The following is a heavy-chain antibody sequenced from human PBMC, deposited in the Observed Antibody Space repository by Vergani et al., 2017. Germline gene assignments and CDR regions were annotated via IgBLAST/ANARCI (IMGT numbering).Heavy chain of an antibody. CDR2: ITGSGGSI. CDR3: AREGVGGNSYDGIDY. J-gene: IGHJ4*02. CDR1: GFTFSIYA. V-gene: IGHV3-23*01. D-gene: IGHD3-16*01. Sequence: EVQLLESGGDLVQPGGSLRLSCVASGFTFSIYAMSWVRQAPGKGLEWVSFITGSGGSIYYTDSVKGRFTISRDNSKKTMFLLMNSLRAEDMAVYYCAREGVGGNSYDGIDYWGQGTLVTVSS.